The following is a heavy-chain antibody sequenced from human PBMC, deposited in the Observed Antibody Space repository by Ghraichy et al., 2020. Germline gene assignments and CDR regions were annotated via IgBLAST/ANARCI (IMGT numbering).Heavy chain of an antibody. CDR2: IKQDGSKI. D-gene: IGHD7-27*01. CDR3: AENWDLNY. J-gene: IGHJ4*01. V-gene: IGHV3-7*03. Sequence: GESLNISCAASGFTFSRYWMSWVRQAPGKGLEWVACIKQDGSKIYYVDSVEGRFTISRDNAKNSLYLQMNSLRVEDTAVYYCAENWDLNYWGHGTLVTVSS. CDR1: GFTFSRYW.